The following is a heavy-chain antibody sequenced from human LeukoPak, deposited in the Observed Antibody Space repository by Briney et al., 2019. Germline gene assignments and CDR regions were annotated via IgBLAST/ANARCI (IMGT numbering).Heavy chain of an antibody. V-gene: IGHV1-46*01. Sequence: EASVKVSCKASGYTFTSYYMHWVRQAPGQGLEWMGIINPSGGSTSYAQKFQGRVTMTRDTSTSTVYMELSSLRSEDTAVYYCARALKYYYDSSGYYSEGDAFDIWGQGTMVTVSS. CDR2: INPSGGST. CDR1: GYTFTSYY. D-gene: IGHD3-22*01. CDR3: ARALKYYYDSSGYYSEGDAFDI. J-gene: IGHJ3*02.